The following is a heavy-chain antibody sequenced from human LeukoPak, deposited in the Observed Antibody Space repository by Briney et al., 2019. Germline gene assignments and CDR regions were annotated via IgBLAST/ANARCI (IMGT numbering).Heavy chain of an antibody. J-gene: IGHJ1*01. D-gene: IGHD2-21*01. CDR1: GYTFTNYY. V-gene: IGHV1-46*01. Sequence: ASVKVSCKASGYTFTNYYMHWVRQAPGQGLEWMGIINPSGGSTNYTQKFQGRVTMTRDTSTSTVYMELSSLRSEDTAVYYCARDESISILWWWGQGTLVTVSS. CDR3: ARDESISILWW. CDR2: INPSGGST.